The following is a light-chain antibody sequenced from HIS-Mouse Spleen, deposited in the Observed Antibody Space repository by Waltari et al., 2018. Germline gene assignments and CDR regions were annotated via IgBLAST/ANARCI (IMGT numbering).Light chain of an antibody. J-gene: IGLJ2*01. CDR1: SSDVGGYNY. CDR3: SSYTSSSTLV. Sequence: QSALTQPASVSGSPGQSITISCTGPSSDVGGYNYVSCYQQHPGNAPKLMIYDVSNRPSGVSNRFSGSKSGNTASLTISGLQAEDEADYYCSSYTSSSTLVFGGGTKLTVL. V-gene: IGLV2-14*03. CDR2: DVS.